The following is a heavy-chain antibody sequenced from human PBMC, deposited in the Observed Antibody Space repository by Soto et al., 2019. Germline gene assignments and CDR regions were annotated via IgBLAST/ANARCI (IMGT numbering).Heavy chain of an antibody. CDR2: INHSGST. V-gene: IGHV4-34*01. CDR1: GGSFSGYY. J-gene: IGHJ6*02. Sequence: SETLSLTCAVYGGSFSGYYWIWIRQPPGKGLEWIGEINHSGSTNYNPSLKSRVTISVDTSKNQFSLKLSSVTAADTAVYYCARGKPVLLWFGESAGVAVWGQGTTVTVSS. CDR3: ARGKPVLLWFGESAGVAV. D-gene: IGHD3-10*01.